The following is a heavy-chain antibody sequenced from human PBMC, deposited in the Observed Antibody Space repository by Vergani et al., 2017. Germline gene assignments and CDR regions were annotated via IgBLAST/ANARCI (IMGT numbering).Heavy chain of an antibody. J-gene: IGHJ4*02. D-gene: IGHD6-19*01. Sequence: LQLQESGPGLVKPSETLSLTCTVSGGSISSSSYYWGWIRQPPGKGLEWVSSISSSSSYIYYADSVKGRFTISRDNAKNSLYLQMNSLRAEDTAVYYCASLGGGWYGDYWGQGTLVTVSS. CDR1: GGSISSSS. CDR3: ASLGGGWYGDY. V-gene: IGHV3-21*01. CDR2: ISSSSSYI.